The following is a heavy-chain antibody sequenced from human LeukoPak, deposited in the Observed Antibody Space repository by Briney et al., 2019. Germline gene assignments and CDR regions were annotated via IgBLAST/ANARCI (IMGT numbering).Heavy chain of an antibody. CDR2: ISSGTTTI. Sequence: GGSLRLSCTASGFTFSSYEMNWVRQAPGKGLEWVSYISSGTTTIYYADSVKGRFTISRDNAKNSLYLQMNSLRAEDTAVYYCARDTNTLDYWGQGTLVTVSS. CDR3: ARDTNTLDY. D-gene: IGHD2-8*01. J-gene: IGHJ4*02. CDR1: GFTFSSYE. V-gene: IGHV3-48*03.